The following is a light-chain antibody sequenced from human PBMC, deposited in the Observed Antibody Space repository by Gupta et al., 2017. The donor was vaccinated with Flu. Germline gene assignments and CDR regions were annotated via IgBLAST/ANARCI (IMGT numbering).Light chain of an antibody. CDR1: QSFLHSNGYNY. CDR2: LGS. CDR3: MQALQTPPT. V-gene: IGKV2-28*01. J-gene: IGKJ1*01. Sequence: DIVMTQSPLSLPVTPGEPASISCRSSQSFLHSNGYNYLDWYLQKPGQSPQLLIYLGSNRASGVPHRFSGSGSGTDFTLKISRVEAEDVGVYYCMQALQTPPTFGQGTKVEIK.